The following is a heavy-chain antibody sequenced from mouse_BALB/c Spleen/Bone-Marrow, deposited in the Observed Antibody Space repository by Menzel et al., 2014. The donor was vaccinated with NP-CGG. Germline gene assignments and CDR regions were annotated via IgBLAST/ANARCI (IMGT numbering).Heavy chain of an antibody. Sequence: EVQGVESGGGLVKPGGSLKLSCAASGFTFSSYTMSWVRQTPEKRLECVATISSGGSYTYYPDSVKGRFTISRDNAKNTLYLQMSSLKSEDTAMYYCTRDGKGNYDYAMDYWGQGTSVTVSS. CDR3: TRDGKGNYDYAMDY. J-gene: IGHJ4*01. V-gene: IGHV5-6-4*01. D-gene: IGHD2-1*01. CDR2: ISSGGSYT. CDR1: GFTFSSYT.